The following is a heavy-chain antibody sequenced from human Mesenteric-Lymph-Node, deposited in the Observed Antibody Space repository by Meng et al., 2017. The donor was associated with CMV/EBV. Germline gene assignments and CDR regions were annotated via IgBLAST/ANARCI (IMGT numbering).Heavy chain of an antibody. D-gene: IGHD3-10*01. Sequence: CKAFGYTFTKYGMHRVRQAPRQWLEWMGWINAGNGNTKYSQKFQGRVTVTRDTSATTAYMELSSVTAADTAVYYCARGGMVRGVIILWGQGTLVTVSS. CDR2: INAGNGNT. V-gene: IGHV1-3*01. CDR1: GYTFTKYG. J-gene: IGHJ4*02. CDR3: ARGGMVRGVIIL.